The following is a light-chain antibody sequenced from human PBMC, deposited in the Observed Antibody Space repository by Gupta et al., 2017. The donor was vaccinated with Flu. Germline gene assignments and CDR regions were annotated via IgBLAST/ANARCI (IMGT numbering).Light chain of an antibody. CDR3: QQDKSDWT. CDR2: KAS. J-gene: IGKJ1*01. CDR1: QTISKD. V-gene: IGKV1-5*03. Sequence: IQMTQSPSTVSASVGDTVTITCRAGQTISKDLAWYQQKPGKAPKLLVFKASILETGVPSRFSGSGSGTEFTLASSGRQPDDSATYYCQQDKSDWTFGQGTKVEIK.